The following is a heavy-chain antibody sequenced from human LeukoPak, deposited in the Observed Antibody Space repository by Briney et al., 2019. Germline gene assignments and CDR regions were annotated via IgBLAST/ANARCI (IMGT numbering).Heavy chain of an antibody. J-gene: IGHJ3*02. CDR1: DGSISSSSYF. V-gene: IGHV4-39*07. CDR2: ISYSGGT. Sequence: SETLSLTCTVSDGSISSSSYFWGWIRQPPGKGLEWIGNISYSGGTYYNPSLKSRVTISVDTSKNQFSLKLNSVTAADTAVYYCARHYSYDSSGYPDAFDIWGQGTMVTVSS. D-gene: IGHD3-22*01. CDR3: ARHYSYDSSGYPDAFDI.